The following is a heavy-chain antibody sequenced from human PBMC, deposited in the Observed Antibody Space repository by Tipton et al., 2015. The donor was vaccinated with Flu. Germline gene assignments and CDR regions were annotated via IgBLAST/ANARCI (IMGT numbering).Heavy chain of an antibody. CDR1: GFTFSSYG. Sequence: QLVQSGGGVVQPGRSLRLSCAASGFTFSSYGMHWVRQAPGKGLEWVAVISYDGSNKYYADSVKGRFTISRDNSKNTLYLQMNSLRAEDTAVYYCAKPYYYDSSGYYGPYYFDYWGQGTLVTVSS. V-gene: IGHV3-30*18. D-gene: IGHD3-22*01. J-gene: IGHJ4*02. CDR3: AKPYYYDSSGYYGPYYFDY. CDR2: ISYDGSNK.